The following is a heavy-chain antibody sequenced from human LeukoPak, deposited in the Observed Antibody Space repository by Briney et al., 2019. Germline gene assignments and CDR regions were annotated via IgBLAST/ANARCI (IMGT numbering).Heavy chain of an antibody. D-gene: IGHD3-10*01. Sequence: PGGSLRLSCAASGFTFSSYAMSWVRQAPGKGLEWVSAISGSGDSTFYAGSVKGRFTISRDNSKNTLYLQMNSLRAEDTAVYYCAKDLDTLVRGVITWGQGTLVTVSS. CDR1: GFTFSSYA. CDR3: AKDLDTLVRGVIT. J-gene: IGHJ4*02. CDR2: ISGSGDST. V-gene: IGHV3-23*01.